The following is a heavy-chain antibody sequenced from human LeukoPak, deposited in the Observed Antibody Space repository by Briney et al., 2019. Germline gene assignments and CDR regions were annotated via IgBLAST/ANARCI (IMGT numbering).Heavy chain of an antibody. J-gene: IGHJ4*02. CDR2: IFWDDDK. CDR3: AHLPESYDILTGYSQ. V-gene: IGHV2-5*02. Sequence: ESGPTLVNPTQTLTLTCTFSGFSLSTNGMGVGWIRQPPGKALEWLALIFWDDDKHYSPSLKSRLTITKDTFKNQVVLTMTNMDPVDTATYYCAHLPESYDILTGYSQWGQGTLVTVSS. CDR1: GFSLSTNGMG. D-gene: IGHD3-9*01.